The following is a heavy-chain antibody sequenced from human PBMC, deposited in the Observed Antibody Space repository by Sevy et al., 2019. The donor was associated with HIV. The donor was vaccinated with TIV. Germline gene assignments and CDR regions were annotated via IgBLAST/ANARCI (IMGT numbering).Heavy chain of an antibody. CDR2: IRSKPYGGAT. CDR1: GFTFGDYG. V-gene: IGHV3-49*03. D-gene: IGHD2-2*01. Sequence: GGSLRLSCTSSGFTFGDYGMSWFRQAPGKGLEWIGFIRSKPYGGATEYAGFVKGRFTISRDDSKSIASMQMSSLKTEDTAVYYFSRVPPPRLCSSASCYEGDYYYYGMDVWGQGTTVTVSS. J-gene: IGHJ6*02. CDR3: SRVPPPRLCSSASCYEGDYYYYGMDV.